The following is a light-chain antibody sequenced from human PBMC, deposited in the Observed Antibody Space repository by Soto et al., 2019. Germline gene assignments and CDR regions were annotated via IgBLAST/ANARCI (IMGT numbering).Light chain of an antibody. CDR3: QQRSNWPPEIT. J-gene: IGKJ5*01. V-gene: IGKV3-11*01. CDR2: DAI. Sequence: MSQSPATLSVSPGERVTLSCRASQNIHNHMSWFLQKPGQTPRLLIYDAIIRAADVPARFSGSGSGTDFTLTISSLEPEDFAVYYCQQRSNWPPEITFGQGTRLEIK. CDR1: QNIHNH.